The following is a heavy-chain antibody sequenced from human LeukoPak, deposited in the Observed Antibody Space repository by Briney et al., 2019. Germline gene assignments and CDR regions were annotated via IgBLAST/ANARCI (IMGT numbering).Heavy chain of an antibody. J-gene: IGHJ2*01. CDR3: ARGGRSGWYFDL. CDR2: IGTAGDT. CDR1: GFTFSSYD. D-gene: IGHD3-16*01. V-gene: IGHV3-13*01. Sequence: GGSLRLSCAASGFTFSSYDMHWVRQATGKGLEWVSAIGTAGDTYYLGSVKGRFTISRENAKNSLYLQMNSLRAGDTAVYYCARGGRSGWYFDLWGRGTLVTVSS.